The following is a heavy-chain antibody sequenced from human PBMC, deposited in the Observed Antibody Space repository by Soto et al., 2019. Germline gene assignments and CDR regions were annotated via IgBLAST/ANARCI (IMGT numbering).Heavy chain of an antibody. Sequence: GGSLRLSCAASGFTFSGYARSWVRQAPVKGLEWVSAISGSGGSTYYADSVKGRFTISRDNSKNTLYLQMNSLRAEDTAVYYCAKDLVVVAATPDRYYYGMDVWGQGTTVTVSS. D-gene: IGHD2-15*01. CDR2: ISGSGGST. J-gene: IGHJ6*02. V-gene: IGHV3-23*01. CDR1: GFTFSGYA. CDR3: AKDLVVVAATPDRYYYGMDV.